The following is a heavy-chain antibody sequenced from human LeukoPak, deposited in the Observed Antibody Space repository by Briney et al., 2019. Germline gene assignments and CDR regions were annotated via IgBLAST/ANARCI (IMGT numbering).Heavy chain of an antibody. V-gene: IGHV4-39*07. CDR3: AKGPASGDS. CDR1: GGPISSSSYY. J-gene: IGHJ5*01. CDR2: IYYSGST. Sequence: SETLSLTCTVSGGPISSSSYYWGWIRQPPGKGLEWIGSIYYSGSTYYNPSLKSRVTISVDTSKNQFSLKLSSVTAADTAVYYCAKGPASGDSWGQGTLVTVSS. D-gene: IGHD3-10*01.